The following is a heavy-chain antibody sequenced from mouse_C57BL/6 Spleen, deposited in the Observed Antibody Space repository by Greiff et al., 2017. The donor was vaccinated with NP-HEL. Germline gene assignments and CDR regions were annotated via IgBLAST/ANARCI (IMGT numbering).Heavy chain of an antibody. CDR2: IYPGNSDT. Sequence: EVQLQQSGTVLARPGASVKMSCKTSGYTFTSYWMHWVKQRPGQGLEWIGAIYPGNSDTSYNQKFKGKAKLTAVTSASTAYMELSSLTNEDSAVYYCTKDTTVEGDYFDYWGQGTTLTVSS. J-gene: IGHJ2*01. CDR1: GYTFTSYW. CDR3: TKDTTVEGDYFDY. D-gene: IGHD1-1*01. V-gene: IGHV1-5*01.